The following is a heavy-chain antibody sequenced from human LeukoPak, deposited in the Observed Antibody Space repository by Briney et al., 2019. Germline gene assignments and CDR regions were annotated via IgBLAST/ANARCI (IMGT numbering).Heavy chain of an antibody. J-gene: IGHJ4*02. CDR3: ARDRWDYGGKNDY. V-gene: IGHV3-7*01. D-gene: IGHD4-23*01. Sequence: GGSLRLSCAASGFTFSSYWMSWVRQAPGKGLEWVANIKQDGSEKYYVVSVKGRFTISRDNAKNSLYLQMNSLRAEDTAVYYCARDRWDYGGKNDYWGQGTLVTVSS. CDR1: GFTFSSYW. CDR2: IKQDGSEK.